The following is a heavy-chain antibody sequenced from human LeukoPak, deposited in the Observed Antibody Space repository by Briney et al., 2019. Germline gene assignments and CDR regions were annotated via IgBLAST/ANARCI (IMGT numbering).Heavy chain of an antibody. CDR1: GFTFSSNY. CDR2: IYSGGST. V-gene: IGHV3-53*01. J-gene: IGHJ4*02. Sequence: GGSLRLSCAASGFTFSSNYMSWVRQAPGKGLEWVSVIYSGGSTYYADSVKGRFTISRDNSKNTLYLQMNSLRAEDTAVYYCAREDSSVYYFDYWGQGTLVTVSS. D-gene: IGHD3-22*01. CDR3: AREDSSVYYFDY.